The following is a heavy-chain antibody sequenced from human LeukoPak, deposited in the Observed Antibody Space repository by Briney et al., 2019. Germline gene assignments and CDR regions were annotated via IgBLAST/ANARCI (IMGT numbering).Heavy chain of an antibody. D-gene: IGHD6-19*01. J-gene: IGHJ4*02. Sequence: PSETLSLTCAVYGGSFSGYYWSWIRQPPGKGLEWIGEINHSGSTNYNPSLKSRVTMSVDTSKNQFSLKLSSVTAADTAVYYCARDAAAGLDYWGQGTLVTVSS. CDR3: ARDAAAGLDY. V-gene: IGHV4-34*01. CDR2: INHSGST. CDR1: GGSFSGYY.